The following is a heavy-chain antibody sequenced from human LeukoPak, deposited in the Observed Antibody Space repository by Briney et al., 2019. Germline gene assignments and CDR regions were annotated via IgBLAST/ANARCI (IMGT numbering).Heavy chain of an antibody. V-gene: IGHV4-59*01. CDR3: ARRARGSSWYYFDY. CDR1: GGSISSYY. D-gene: IGHD6-13*01. J-gene: IGHJ4*02. Sequence: ASETLSLTCTVSGGSISSYYWSWIRQPPWKGLEWIAYIYYSGSTNYNPSLKSRVTISVDTSKNQFSLKLSSVTAADTAVYYCARRARGSSWYYFDYWGQGTLVTVSS. CDR2: IYYSGST.